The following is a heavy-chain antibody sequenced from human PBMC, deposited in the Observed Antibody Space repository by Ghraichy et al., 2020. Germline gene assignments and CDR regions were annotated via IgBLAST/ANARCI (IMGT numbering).Heavy chain of an antibody. D-gene: IGHD2-2*01. Sequence: GESLNISCAASGFTVSSNYMSWVRQAPGKGLEWVSVIYSGGSTYYADSVKGRFTISRDNSKNTLYLQMNSLRAEDTAVYYCARVVVPAAQGYYYYGMDVWGQGTTVTVSS. CDR2: IYSGGST. J-gene: IGHJ6*02. CDR3: ARVVVPAAQGYYYYGMDV. V-gene: IGHV3-53*01. CDR1: GFTVSSNY.